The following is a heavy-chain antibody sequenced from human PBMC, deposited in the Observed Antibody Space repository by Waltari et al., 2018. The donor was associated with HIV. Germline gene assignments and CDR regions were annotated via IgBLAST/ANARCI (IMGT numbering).Heavy chain of an antibody. CDR3: ARGGFYGSGSKVN. V-gene: IGHV3-7*04. D-gene: IGHD3-10*01. CDR1: GFTFSIYW. J-gene: IGHJ4*02. CDR2: IKQDGSEK. Sequence: EVQLVESGGGLVQPGGSLSLSCEASGFTFSIYWMGWVRQAPGKGLEWVANIKQDGSEKYYVDSGNGRFTISRDNAENSLYLQMNSLRAEDTAVYYCARGGFYGSGSKVNWGQGTLVTVSS.